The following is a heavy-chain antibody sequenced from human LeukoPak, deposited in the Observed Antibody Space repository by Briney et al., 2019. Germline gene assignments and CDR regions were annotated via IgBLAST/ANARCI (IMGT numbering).Heavy chain of an antibody. Sequence: TSETLSLTCAVSGGSISSSNWWSWVRQPPGKGLEWIGEIYHSGSTNYNPSLKSRVTISVDKSKSQFSLKLSSVTAADTAVYYCAGTYNWNGGYYFGYWGQGTLVTVSS. CDR3: AGTYNWNGGYYFGY. CDR1: GGSISSSNW. CDR2: IYHSGST. D-gene: IGHD1-20*01. V-gene: IGHV4-4*02. J-gene: IGHJ4*02.